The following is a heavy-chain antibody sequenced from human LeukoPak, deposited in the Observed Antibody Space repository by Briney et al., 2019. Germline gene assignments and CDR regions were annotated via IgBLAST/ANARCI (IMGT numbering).Heavy chain of an antibody. CDR1: GFTLSSNY. Sequence: GGSLRLSCAASGFTLSSNYMSWVPQAPGKGLEWVSVIYSGGGTYYADSVKGRFTLSRDNSKNARYIQMNSLRVEETAMYDGERNQDYGGFDFWGQGTLVTVSS. V-gene: IGHV3-66*01. CDR3: ERNQDYGGFDF. J-gene: IGHJ4*02. D-gene: IGHD4-23*01. CDR2: IYSGGGT.